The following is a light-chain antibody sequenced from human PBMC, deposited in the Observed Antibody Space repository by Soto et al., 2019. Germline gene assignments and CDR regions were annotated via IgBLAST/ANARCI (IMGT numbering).Light chain of an antibody. J-gene: IGKJ5*01. CDR2: AAS. Sequence: DIQMTQSPSSLSASVGDRVTITCRASQGISTYLAWYQQKPGKVPKLLIYAASTLQSGVPSRFSGSGSGTDFTLTISSLQPEDVATDYCQNYNSAPRITFGQGTRLEIK. CDR1: QGISTY. CDR3: QNYNSAPRIT. V-gene: IGKV1-27*01.